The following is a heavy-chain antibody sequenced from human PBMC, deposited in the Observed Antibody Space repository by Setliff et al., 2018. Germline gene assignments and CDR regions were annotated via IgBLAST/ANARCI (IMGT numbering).Heavy chain of an antibody. V-gene: IGHV4-31*03. CDR2: IYYNGNT. Sequence: PSETLSLTCIVSGASISSDGYYWSWIRQHPGKGLEWIGYIYYNGNTYYNPYLRSRVTISLDTSKNQFSLELSTVTAADTAVYYCARSRTIAVKGGVFGVWGRGTLVTVSS. D-gene: IGHD6-19*01. CDR3: ARSRTIAVKGGVFGV. J-gene: IGHJ2*01. CDR1: GASISSDGYY.